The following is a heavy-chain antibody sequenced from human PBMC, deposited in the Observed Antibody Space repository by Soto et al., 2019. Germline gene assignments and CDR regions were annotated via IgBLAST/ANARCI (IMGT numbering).Heavy chain of an antibody. D-gene: IGHD2-8*02. CDR2: IYYSGST. J-gene: IGHJ5*02. CDR3: AISYCTGGTWFYT. V-gene: IGHV4-31*03. Sequence: PSGTLSLTCTVSGGPTSSGRYYWSWIRQHPGKGLEWLGYIYYSGSTYYNPSLKSRVTISVDTSKNQFSLKLSSVTATHPAGYYCAISYCTGGTWFYTWGQEALLTVSS. CDR1: GGPTSSGRYY.